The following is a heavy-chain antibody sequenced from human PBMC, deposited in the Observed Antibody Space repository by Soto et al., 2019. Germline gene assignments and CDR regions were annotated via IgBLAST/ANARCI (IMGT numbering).Heavy chain of an antibody. CDR2: IDGSGGGT. CDR3: AKDAVGYNGKGDGCDV. J-gene: IGHJ5*02. V-gene: IGHV3-23*05. D-gene: IGHD1-20*01. CDR1: GFIFSDYA. Sequence: EVLLLESGGDLVQPGGSLRLSCAASGFIFSDYAMSWVRQAPGKGLVWVSSIDGSGGGTDYSDSVKGRFTVSRDDSEKALYLQMSGMRVDDTATYFCAKDAVGYNGKGDGCDVWGQGTLVIVSS.